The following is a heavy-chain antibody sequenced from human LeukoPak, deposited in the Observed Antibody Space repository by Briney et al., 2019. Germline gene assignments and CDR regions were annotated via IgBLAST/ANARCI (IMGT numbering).Heavy chain of an antibody. J-gene: IGHJ4*02. Sequence: GRSLRLSCAASGFTFSSYAMHRVRQAPGKGLEWVAVISYDGSNKYYADSVKGRFTISRDNSKNTLYLQMNSLRAEDTAVYYCARGRAAVDTFDYWGQGTLVTVSS. D-gene: IGHD6-13*01. CDR1: GFTFSSYA. CDR2: ISYDGSNK. CDR3: ARGRAAVDTFDY. V-gene: IGHV3-30-3*01.